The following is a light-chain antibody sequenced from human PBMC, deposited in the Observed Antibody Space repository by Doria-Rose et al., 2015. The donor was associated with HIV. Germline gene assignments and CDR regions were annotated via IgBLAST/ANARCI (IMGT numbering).Light chain of an antibody. CDR3: HQYGTSWT. Sequence: QSPGTLSLSPGERATLSCRASQSFSSTYLAWYQQKPGQAPSLLIYDGSTRATGIPDRFSASGSGTDFTLNINRLEPEDFALYYCHQYGTSWTFGQGTKVEI. V-gene: IGKV3-20*01. CDR1: QSFSSTY. CDR2: DGS. J-gene: IGKJ1*01.